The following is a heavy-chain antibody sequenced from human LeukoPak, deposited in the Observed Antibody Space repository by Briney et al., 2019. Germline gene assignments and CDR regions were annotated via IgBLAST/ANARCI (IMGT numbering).Heavy chain of an antibody. CDR3: ARDLSDYYDSSGP. J-gene: IGHJ5*02. CDR2: ISSSGSTI. V-gene: IGHV3-11*01. Sequence: PGQSLRLSCAVSGFAFSDYYMSWIRQAPGKELEWVSYISSSGSTIYYADSVKGRFTITRDNAKNSLYLQMNSLRAEDTAVYYCARDLSDYYDSSGPWGQGTLVSVSS. D-gene: IGHD3-22*01. CDR1: GFAFSDYY.